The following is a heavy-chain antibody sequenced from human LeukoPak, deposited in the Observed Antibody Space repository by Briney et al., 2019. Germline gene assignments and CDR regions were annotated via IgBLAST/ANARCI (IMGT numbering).Heavy chain of an antibody. CDR1: GGSISSYF. J-gene: IGHJ3*02. CDR2: IYYSGST. D-gene: IGHD3-22*01. V-gene: IGHV4-59*01. Sequence: PSETLSLTCTVSGGSISSYFWSWIRQPPGKGLEWIGYIYYSGSTNYNPSLKSRVTISVDTSKNQFSLKLSSVTAGDTAVYYCARVHYYDSSGYPGAFDIWGQGTMVTVSS. CDR3: ARVHYYDSSGYPGAFDI.